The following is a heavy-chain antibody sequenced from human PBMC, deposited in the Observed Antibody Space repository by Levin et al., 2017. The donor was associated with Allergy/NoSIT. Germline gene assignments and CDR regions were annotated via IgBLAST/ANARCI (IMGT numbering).Heavy chain of an antibody. CDR3: ATTKYDSSGYYYHADQYFQH. CDR1: GYTFTSYG. J-gene: IGHJ1*01. D-gene: IGHD3-22*01. Sequence: PVASVKVSCKASGYTFTSYGISWVRQAPGQGLEWMGWISAYNGNTNYAQKLQGRVTMTTDTSTSTAYMELRSLRSDDTAVYYCATTKYDSSGYYYHADQYFQHWGQGTLVTVSS. V-gene: IGHV1-18*01. CDR2: ISAYNGNT.